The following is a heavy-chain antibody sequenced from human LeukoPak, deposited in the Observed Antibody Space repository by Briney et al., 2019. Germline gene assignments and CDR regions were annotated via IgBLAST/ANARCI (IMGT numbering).Heavy chain of an antibody. Sequence: PSETLSLTCTVSGGSISSYYWSWIRQPPGKGLEWIGHIYYSGSTNYNPSLKSRVTISVDTSKNQFSLKLSSVTAADTAAYYCARSSWNNWFDPWGQGTLVTVSS. V-gene: IGHV4-59*01. J-gene: IGHJ5*02. CDR1: GGSISSYY. CDR3: ARSSWNNWFDP. D-gene: IGHD3-3*01. CDR2: IYYSGST.